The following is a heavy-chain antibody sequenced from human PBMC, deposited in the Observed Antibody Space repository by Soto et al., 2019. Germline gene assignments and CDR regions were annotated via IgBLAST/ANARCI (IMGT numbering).Heavy chain of an antibody. J-gene: IGHJ4*02. Sequence: PSETLSLTCAVSGGSISSGGYSWSWIRQPPGKGLEWIGYIYHSGSTYYNPSLKSRVTISVDRSKNQFSLKLSSVTAADTAVYYCARAPGSRWFGELGYYFDYWGQGTLVTVSS. CDR3: ARAPGSRWFGELGYYFDY. CDR1: GGSISSGGYS. CDR2: IYHSGST. D-gene: IGHD3-10*01. V-gene: IGHV4-30-2*01.